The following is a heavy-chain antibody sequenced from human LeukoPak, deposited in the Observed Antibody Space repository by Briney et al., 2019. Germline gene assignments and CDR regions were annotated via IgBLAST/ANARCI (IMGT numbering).Heavy chain of an antibody. Sequence: GGSLRLSCAASGFTFSNYAMSWVRQAPGKGLEWVSAISGSGDSTYYADSVKGRFTISRDSSMETLYLQMYSLRAEDTATYFCAKRLSFGVAIGDFDYWGQGTLVTVSS. J-gene: IGHJ4*02. D-gene: IGHD3-3*01. CDR3: AKRLSFGVAIGDFDY. CDR1: GFTFSNYA. V-gene: IGHV3-23*01. CDR2: ISGSGDST.